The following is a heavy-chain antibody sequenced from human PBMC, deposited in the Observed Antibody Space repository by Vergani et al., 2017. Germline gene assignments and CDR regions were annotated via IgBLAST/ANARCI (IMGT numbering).Heavy chain of an antibody. D-gene: IGHD2-2*01. V-gene: IGHV3-21*01. J-gene: IGHJ4*02. CDR3: ARDAARYCSSTSCPYDY. CDR2: ISSSSSYI. CDR1: GFTFSSYS. Sequence: EVQLVESGGGLVKPGGSLRLSCAASGFTFSSYSMNWVRQAPGKGLEWVSSISSSSSYIYYADSVKGRITISRDNAKNSLYLQMNSLRAEDTAVYYCARDAARYCSSTSCPYDYWGQGTLVTVSS.